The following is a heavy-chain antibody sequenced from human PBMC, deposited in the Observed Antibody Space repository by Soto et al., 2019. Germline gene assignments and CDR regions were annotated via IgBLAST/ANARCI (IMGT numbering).Heavy chain of an antibody. CDR3: ARGQIAAAGTSNY. D-gene: IGHD6-13*01. CDR2: ISYDGSNK. CDR1: GFTFSSYA. V-gene: IGHV3-30-3*01. J-gene: IGHJ4*02. Sequence: QVQLVESGGGVVQPGRSLRLSCAASGFTFSSYAMHWVRQAPGKGLEWVAVISYDGSNKYYADSVKGRFTISRDNSMNTLYLQMNSLRAEDTAVYYCARGQIAAAGTSNYWGQGTLVTVSS.